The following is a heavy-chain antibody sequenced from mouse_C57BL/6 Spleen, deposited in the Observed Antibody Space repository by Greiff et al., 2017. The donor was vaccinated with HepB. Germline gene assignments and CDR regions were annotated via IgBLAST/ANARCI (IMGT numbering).Heavy chain of an antibody. Sequence: QVQLQQSGAELARPGASVKLSCKASGYTFTSYGISWVKQRTGQGLEWIGEIYPRSGNTYYNEKFKGKATLTADKSSSTAYMELRSLTSEDSAVYFCARGLRAYYGSSYGYFDYWGQGTTLTVSS. CDR2: IYPRSGNT. CDR1: GYTFTSYG. D-gene: IGHD1-1*01. J-gene: IGHJ2*01. V-gene: IGHV1-81*01. CDR3: ARGLRAYYGSSYGYFDY.